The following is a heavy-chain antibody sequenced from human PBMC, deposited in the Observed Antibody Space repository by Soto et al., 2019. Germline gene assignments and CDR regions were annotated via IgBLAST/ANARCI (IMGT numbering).Heavy chain of an antibody. CDR3: AKGRGDCSSTNCSGH. CDR2: ISGGGGTT. D-gene: IGHD2-2*01. J-gene: IGHJ4*02. CDR1: GFAFSGYA. V-gene: IGHV3-23*01. Sequence: EVQLLESGGGLVQPGGSLGLSCAASGFAFSGYAMNWVRQAPGEGLEWVSAISGGGGTTFYADSVKGRFTVSRDNSKNTLYLQMNSLRAEDTAVYYCAKGRGDCSSTNCSGHWGQGTLVIVSS.